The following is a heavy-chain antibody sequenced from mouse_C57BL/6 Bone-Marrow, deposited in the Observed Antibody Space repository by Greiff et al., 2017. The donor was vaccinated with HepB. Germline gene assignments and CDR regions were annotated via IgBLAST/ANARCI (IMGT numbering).Heavy chain of an antibody. D-gene: IGHD2-5*01. Sequence: VKLQQPGAELVKPGASVKMSCKASGYTFTSYWITWVKQRPGQGLEWIGDIYPGSGSTNYNEKFKSKATLTVDTSSSTAYMQLSSLTSEDSAVYYCARVDSYYSNLYAMDYWGQGTSVTVSS. J-gene: IGHJ4*01. CDR3: ARVDSYYSNLYAMDY. CDR1: GYTFTSYW. CDR2: IYPGSGST. V-gene: IGHV1-55*01.